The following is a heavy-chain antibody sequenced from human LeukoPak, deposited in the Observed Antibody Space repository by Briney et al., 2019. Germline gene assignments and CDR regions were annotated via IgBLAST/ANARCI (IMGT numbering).Heavy chain of an antibody. CDR1: GGSISSYY. V-gene: IGHV4-59*01. Sequence: KPSETLSLTCTVSGGSISSYYWSWIRQPPGKGLEWIGYIYYSGSTNYNPSLKSRVTISVDTSKNQFSLKLSSVTAADTAVYYCARAGGYTIFEVRDWFDPWGQGTLVTVSS. CDR2: IYYSGST. CDR3: ARAGGYTIFEVRDWFDP. J-gene: IGHJ5*02. D-gene: IGHD3-3*01.